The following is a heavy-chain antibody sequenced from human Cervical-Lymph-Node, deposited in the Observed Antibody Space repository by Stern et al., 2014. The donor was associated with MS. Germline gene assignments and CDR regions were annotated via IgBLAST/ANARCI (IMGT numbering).Heavy chain of an antibody. J-gene: IGHJ4*02. CDR3: TKDAQTYNNWYYFDY. V-gene: IGHV3-9*01. CDR1: GFTFDDFA. Sequence: VQLVESGGGLVQPGRSLRLSCAASGFTFDDFAMHWVRQAPGKGLEWVSGINWNSGSITYADSVKGRFTISRDNAKNSLYLQMNSLRTEDSALYYCTKDAQTYNNWYYFDYWGQGTLVTVSS. D-gene: IGHD1-1*01. CDR2: INWNSGSI.